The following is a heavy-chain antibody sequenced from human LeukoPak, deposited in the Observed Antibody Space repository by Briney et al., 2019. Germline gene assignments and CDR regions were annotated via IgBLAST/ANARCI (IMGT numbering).Heavy chain of an antibody. J-gene: IGHJ4*02. CDR2: ISGGGANT. Sequence: PGGSLRLSCEASGFTFNNYAMSWVRQAPGKGLEWVATISGGGANTYCADLVKGRFTISRDNSENTVYLQMKYLRAEDTAIYFCAKDGGGWLSTGWYYFDYWSQGTLVTVSS. CDR1: GFTFNNYA. CDR3: AKDGGGWLSTGWYYFDY. D-gene: IGHD6-19*01. V-gene: IGHV3-23*01.